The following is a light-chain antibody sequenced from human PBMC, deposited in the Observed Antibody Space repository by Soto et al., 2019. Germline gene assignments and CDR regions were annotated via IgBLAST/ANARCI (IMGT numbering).Light chain of an antibody. V-gene: IGKV1-13*02. CDR2: DVS. CDR1: QDIRGA. CDR3: QQFNSYPIT. Sequence: AVQLTQSPSSLSASVGDRVTITCRASQDIRGALAWYQQTPGKAPKILIYDVSTLQSGVPSRFSGSSSGTDFSLTISSLQPVDFATYFCQQFNSYPITFGQGTRLDIK. J-gene: IGKJ5*01.